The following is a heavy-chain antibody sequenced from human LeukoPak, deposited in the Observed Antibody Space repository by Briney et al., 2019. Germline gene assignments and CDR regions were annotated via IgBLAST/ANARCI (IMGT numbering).Heavy chain of an antibody. V-gene: IGHV3-23*01. CDR2: ISGSGGNT. Sequence: GSLRLSCAASGFTFSSYEMNWVRQAPGKGLEWVSAISGSGGNTYYADSVKGRFAISRDNSKNTLYLQMNSLRAEDTAVYYCAKDLAAAGQYYYYMDVWGKGTTVTVSS. CDR1: GFTFSSYE. D-gene: IGHD6-13*01. J-gene: IGHJ6*03. CDR3: AKDLAAAGQYYYYMDV.